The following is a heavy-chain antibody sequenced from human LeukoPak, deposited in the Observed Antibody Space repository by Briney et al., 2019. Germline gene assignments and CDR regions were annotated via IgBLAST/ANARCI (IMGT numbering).Heavy chain of an antibody. CDR3: SIGVPFDS. J-gene: IGHJ5*01. D-gene: IGHD2-8*01. CDR2: IYHSGST. CDR1: GYSISSGYY. Sequence: SETLSLTCAVSGYSISSGYYWGWIRQPPGKGLEWIGSIYHSGSTYYNPSLKSRVTISVDTSKNQFSLKLRSVTAADTAVYYCSIGVPFDSWGQGTLVTVSS. V-gene: IGHV4-38-2*01.